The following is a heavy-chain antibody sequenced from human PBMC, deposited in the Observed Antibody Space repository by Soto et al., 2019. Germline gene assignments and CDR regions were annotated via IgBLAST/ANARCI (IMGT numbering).Heavy chain of an antibody. CDR2: INGAGSSI. D-gene: IGHD1-7*01. CDR1: GFTFSLYW. V-gene: IGHV3-74*03. Sequence: GGSLRLSCAASGFTFSLYWMHWVRQVPGKGLVWVSRINGAGSSITYADSVKGRFTISRDNSKNTLYLQMNSLRAEDTAVYYCAKGNSWSPALVLDIWGQGTMVTVSS. CDR3: AKGNSWSPALVLDI. J-gene: IGHJ3*02.